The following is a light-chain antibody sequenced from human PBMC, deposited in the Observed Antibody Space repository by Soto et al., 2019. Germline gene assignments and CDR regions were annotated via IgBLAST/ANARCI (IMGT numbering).Light chain of an antibody. V-gene: IGKV1-5*03. CDR1: QSISSW. CDR3: QQYKSYPPP. J-gene: IGKJ1*01. Sequence: DIQMTQSPSTLSASVGDRVTITCRASQSISSWLAWYQQKPGKAPKLLIYKASSLESGVPSRFSGSGSGTEFTLTISSLQPDDFATYYCQQYKSYPPPFGQGTKVEIK. CDR2: KAS.